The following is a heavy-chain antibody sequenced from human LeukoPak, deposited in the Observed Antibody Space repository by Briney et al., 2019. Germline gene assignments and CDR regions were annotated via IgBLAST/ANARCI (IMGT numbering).Heavy chain of an antibody. CDR2: IYYSGST. CDR3: ARHYYDTSGYYYFDY. D-gene: IGHD3-22*01. CDR1: GGSISGYP. V-gene: IGHV4-59*08. J-gene: IGHJ4*02. Sequence: SETLSLTCNVSGGSISGYPWCWIRQPPGKGLEYKGYIYYSGSTDYNPSFKSRITISVDTSHKQFSLKLSSVTAADTAVYYCARHYYDTSGYYYFDYWGQGTLVTVSS.